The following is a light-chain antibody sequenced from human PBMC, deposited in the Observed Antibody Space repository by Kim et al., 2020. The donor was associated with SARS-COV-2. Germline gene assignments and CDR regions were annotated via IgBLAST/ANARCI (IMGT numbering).Light chain of an antibody. V-gene: IGLV1-44*01. J-gene: IGLJ2*01. CDR3: AAWDDSLNGHVV. Sequence: QSVLTQPPSASGTPGQRVTISCSGSSSNIGINTVNWYQQLPGTAPKLLIYSNNQRPSGVPDRFFGSKSGTSASLAISGLQSEDEADYYCAAWDDSLNGHVVFGGGTKLTVL. CDR1: SSNIGINT. CDR2: SNN.